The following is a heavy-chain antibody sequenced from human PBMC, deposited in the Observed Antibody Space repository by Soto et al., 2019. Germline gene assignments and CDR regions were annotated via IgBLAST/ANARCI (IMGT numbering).Heavy chain of an antibody. CDR2: ISGSDGTT. D-gene: IGHD2-2*02. CDR1: GFTFSSHA. CDR3: ARDLGYCSSTSCYKAWFDP. V-gene: IGHV3-23*01. J-gene: IGHJ5*02. Sequence: GGSLRLSCAASGFTFSSHAMSWVRQAPGKGLEWVSSISGSDGTTYYAKSVKGRFSISRDNSMNTLYLQMNSLRAEDTAVYYCARDLGYCSSTSCYKAWFDPWGQGTLVTVSS.